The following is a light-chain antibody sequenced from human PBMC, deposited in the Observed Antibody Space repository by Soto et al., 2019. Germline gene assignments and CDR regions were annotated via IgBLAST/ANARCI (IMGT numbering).Light chain of an antibody. CDR1: SSDVGSYNY. CDR2: EVS. V-gene: IGLV2-8*01. CDR3: SSYADRNNLV. J-gene: IGLJ2*01. Sequence: QSALTQPPSASGSPGQSVTISCTGTSSDVGSYNYVSWYQQHPGKAPKLMIYEVSKRPSGVPDRFSGSKSGNTASLTVSGLQAEDEADYYCSSYADRNNLVFGGGTKVTVL.